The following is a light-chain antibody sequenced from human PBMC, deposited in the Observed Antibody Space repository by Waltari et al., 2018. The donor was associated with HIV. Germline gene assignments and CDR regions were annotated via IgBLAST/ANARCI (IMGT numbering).Light chain of an antibody. Sequence: QSALTQPASVSGSPGQSLTVSSPGTSSDVGAYNYVSWYQQPPGTPPQLVIYEVSNRPSGISYRFSGSKSGNTASLTISGLQTEDEGDYYCSSFTTSNSLLFGGGTKVTVL. J-gene: IGLJ2*01. CDR2: EVS. CDR3: SSFTTSNSLL. V-gene: IGLV2-14*01. CDR1: SSDVGAYNY.